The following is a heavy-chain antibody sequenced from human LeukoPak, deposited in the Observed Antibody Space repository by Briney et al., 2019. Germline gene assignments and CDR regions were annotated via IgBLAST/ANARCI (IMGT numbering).Heavy chain of an antibody. D-gene: IGHD3-3*01. CDR2: INHSGST. Sequence: SETLSLTCAVYGGSFSGYYWSWIRQPPGKGLEWIGEINHSGSTNCNPSLKSRVTISVDTSKNQFSLKLSSVTAADTAVYYCARDYHLGGIDVWGQGTTVTVSS. CDR1: GGSFSGYY. J-gene: IGHJ6*02. CDR3: ARDYHLGGIDV. V-gene: IGHV4-34*01.